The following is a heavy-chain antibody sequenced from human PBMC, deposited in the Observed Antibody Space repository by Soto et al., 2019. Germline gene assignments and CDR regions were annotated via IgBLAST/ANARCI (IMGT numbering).Heavy chain of an antibody. Sequence: GASVKVSGKASGGTFSSNPIRWMRQAPGQGLEWMGGTIPTFGAGSYAQRFQGRLTITADKSTNTAYMELSSLRPEDTAVYYCARRQTSGYNRYFDSWGQGTLVTV. CDR2: TIPTFGAG. J-gene: IGHJ4*02. V-gene: IGHV1-69*06. D-gene: IGHD5-12*01. CDR1: GGTFSSNP. CDR3: ARRQTSGYNRYFDS.